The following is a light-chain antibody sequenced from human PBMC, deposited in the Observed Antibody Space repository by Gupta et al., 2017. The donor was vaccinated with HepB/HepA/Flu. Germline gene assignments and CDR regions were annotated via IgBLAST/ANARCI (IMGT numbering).Light chain of an antibody. CDR1: SSDVGGYNY. CDR2: DVN. CDR3: SSYTSSRSPYV. Sequence: QSALTQPASVSGSPGQSIIISCTGTSSDVGGYNYVSWYQQRPGNTPKLMIYDVNNRPSGVSSRFFGSKSGNTASLTISGLQAEDEAEYFCSSYTSSRSPYVFGTGTKVTVL. V-gene: IGLV2-14*03. J-gene: IGLJ1*01.